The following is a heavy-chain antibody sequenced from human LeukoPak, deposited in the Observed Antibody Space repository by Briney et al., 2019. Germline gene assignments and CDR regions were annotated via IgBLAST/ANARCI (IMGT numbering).Heavy chain of an antibody. CDR3: ARVRENIAVAAFDI. Sequence: PETLSLTCAVYGGSFSGYYWSWIRQPPGKGLEWIGEINHSGSTNYNPSLKSRVTISVDTSKNQFSLKLSSVTAADTAVYYCARVRENIAVAAFDIWGQGTMVTVSS. CDR1: GGSFSGYY. V-gene: IGHV4-34*01. J-gene: IGHJ3*02. D-gene: IGHD6-19*01. CDR2: INHSGST.